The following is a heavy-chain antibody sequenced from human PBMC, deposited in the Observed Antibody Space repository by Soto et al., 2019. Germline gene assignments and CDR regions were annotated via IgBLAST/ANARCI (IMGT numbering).Heavy chain of an antibody. D-gene: IGHD3-3*01. CDR3: AKGNDFWTGDYYFYMDV. CDR1: AFTFSTYA. Sequence: EVQLLESGGGLVQPGGSLRLSCAASAFTFSTYAMSWVRQAPGKGLEWVSAISGSGDTTHYADSVKGRVTISRDNSKNTLYLQMNSLRAEDTAVYYCAKGNDFWTGDYYFYMDVWGKGTTLTVSS. V-gene: IGHV3-23*01. J-gene: IGHJ6*03. CDR2: ISGSGDTT.